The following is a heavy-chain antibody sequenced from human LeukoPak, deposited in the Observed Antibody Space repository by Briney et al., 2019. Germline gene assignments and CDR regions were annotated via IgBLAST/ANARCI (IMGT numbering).Heavy chain of an antibody. CDR2: ISSSGSTI. J-gene: IGHJ4*02. V-gene: IGHV3-48*01. CDR3: TRGGSVPATRSFDY. Sequence: GGSLRLSCAASGFTFSPYSMNWVRQAPRKGLEWVSYISSSGSTIYYADSVKGRFTISRDNSKNTVYLQMNSLRVEDTAVYYCTRGGSVPATRSFDYWGQGTLVTVSS. D-gene: IGHD6-19*01. CDR1: GFTFSPYS.